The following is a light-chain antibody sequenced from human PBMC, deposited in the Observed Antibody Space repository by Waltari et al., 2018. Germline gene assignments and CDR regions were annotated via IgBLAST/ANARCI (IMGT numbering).Light chain of an antibody. V-gene: IGLV2-14*03. CDR2: DVS. CDR3: SSYTSSSTYV. Sequence: QSALTQPASVSGSPGQSITISCTGTSSDVGGYNYVSWYQQHPGEAPKLMIYDVSNRPSGVSERFSGSKSGNTASLTISGRQAEDEADYYCSSYTSSSTYVFGTGTKVTVL. CDR1: SSDVGGYNY. J-gene: IGLJ1*01.